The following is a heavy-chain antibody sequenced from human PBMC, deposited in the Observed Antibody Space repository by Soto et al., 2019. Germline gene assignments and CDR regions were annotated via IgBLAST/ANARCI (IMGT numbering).Heavy chain of an antibody. J-gene: IGHJ4*02. D-gene: IGHD4-17*01. CDR3: ARPPDHRDYGYYLEV. V-gene: IGHV4-59*12. CDR2: IFYSGTA. CDR1: GGSISPYY. Sequence: QVQLQESGPRLVKPSETLSLTCTVSGGSISPYYWSWIRQSPGKGLEWLGYIFYSGTADYNPSLKNRGTLPVDTAKNPFSLELTSVTAADTAGYYCARPPDHRDYGYYLEVRGQGTLVTVSS.